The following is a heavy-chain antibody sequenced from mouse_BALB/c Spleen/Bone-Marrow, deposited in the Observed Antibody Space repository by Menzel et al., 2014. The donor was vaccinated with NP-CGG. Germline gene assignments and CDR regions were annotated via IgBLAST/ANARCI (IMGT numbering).Heavy chain of an antibody. CDR3: ARWRYPYAMDY. CDR1: GYTFXSYV. CDR2: INPYNDGT. Sequence: EVQLQQSGPELVKPGASVKMSCKASGYTFXSYVMHWVKQKPGQGLEWIGYINPYNDGTKYNEKFKGKATLTSDKSSSTAYMEFSSLTSEDSAVYYCARWRYPYAMDYWGQGTSVTVSS. D-gene: IGHD5-1-1*01. V-gene: IGHV1-14*01. J-gene: IGHJ4*01.